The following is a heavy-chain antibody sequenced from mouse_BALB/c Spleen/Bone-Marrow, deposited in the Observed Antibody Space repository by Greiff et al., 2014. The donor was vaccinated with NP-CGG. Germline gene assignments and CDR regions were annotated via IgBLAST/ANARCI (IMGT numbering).Heavy chain of an antibody. CDR3: ARHVGNPYAMDY. V-gene: IGHV5-12-2*01. J-gene: IGHJ4*01. D-gene: IGHD3-1*01. CDR2: ISNGGGST. Sequence: EVKLMESGGGLVQPGGSLKLSCAASGFTFGSYTMSWVRQTPEKRLEWVAYISNGGGSTYYPDTVKGRFTISRDNAKNTLYLQMSSLKSEDTAMYYCARHVGNPYAMDYWGQGTSVTVSS. CDR1: GFTFGSYT.